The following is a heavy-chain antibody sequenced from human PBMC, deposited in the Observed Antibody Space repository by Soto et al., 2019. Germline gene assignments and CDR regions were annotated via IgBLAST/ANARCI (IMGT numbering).Heavy chain of an antibody. CDR3: ASALDTGGFYNCFDS. CDR2: TSQDGSAK. CDR1: RFTFGCYW. J-gene: IGHJ5*01. D-gene: IGHD3-3*01. V-gene: IGHV3-7*01. Sequence: GSLKLTCAASRFTFGCYWMSWVRQTPGGELEWVASTSQDGSAKYFVDSAKGRFTISRDNAKNSLYLQMNSLRVDDTAVYYCASALDTGGFYNCFDSWGQGALVTVSS.